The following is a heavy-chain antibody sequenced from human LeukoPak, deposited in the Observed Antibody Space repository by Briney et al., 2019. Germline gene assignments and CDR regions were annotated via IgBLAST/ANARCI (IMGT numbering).Heavy chain of an antibody. CDR2: ISWNSGDI. CDR1: GFSFGGYA. CDR3: VKSGGYATAIRYFDL. J-gene: IGHJ2*01. Sequence: SLRLSCAASGFSFGGYALHWVRQAPGKGLEGVASISWNSGDIVHADSVKGRFTISRDNAKNSLYLQMDSLRTEDTALYYCVKSGGYATAIRYFDLWGRGTLVTVSS. V-gene: IGHV3-9*01. D-gene: IGHD2-21*02.